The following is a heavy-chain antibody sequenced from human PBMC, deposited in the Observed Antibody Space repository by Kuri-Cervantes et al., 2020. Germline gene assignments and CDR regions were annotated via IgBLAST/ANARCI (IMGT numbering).Heavy chain of an antibody. CDR2: ISAYNGNT. V-gene: IGHV1-18*01. D-gene: IGHD6-13*01. Sequence: ASVKVSCKASGYTFRSYGISWVRQAPGQGLEWMGWISAYNGNTNYAQKLQGRVTMTTDTSTSTAYMELRSLRYDDTAVYYCARQEGGTSWLLIDYWGQGTLVTVSS. J-gene: IGHJ4*02. CDR1: GYTFRSYG. CDR3: ARQEGGTSWLLIDY.